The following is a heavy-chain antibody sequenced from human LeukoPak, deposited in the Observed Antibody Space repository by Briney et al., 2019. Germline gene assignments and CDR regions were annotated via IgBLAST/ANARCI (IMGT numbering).Heavy chain of an antibody. CDR1: GGSISSSSYY. J-gene: IGHJ5*02. Sequence: SETLSLTCTVSGGSISSSSYYWGWIRQPPGKGLEWIGSIYYSGSTYYNPSLKSRVTISVDTSKNQFSLKLSSVTAADTAVYYCARDAGEGEGVVAAILRNWFDPWGQGTLVTVSS. V-gene: IGHV4-39*07. D-gene: IGHD2-15*01. CDR2: IYYSGST. CDR3: ARDAGEGEGVVAAILRNWFDP.